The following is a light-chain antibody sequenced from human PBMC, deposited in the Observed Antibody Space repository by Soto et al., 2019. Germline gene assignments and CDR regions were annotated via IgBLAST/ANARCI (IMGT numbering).Light chain of an antibody. CDR2: AAS. V-gene: IGKV1-39*01. CDR1: QSISSY. J-gene: IGKJ1*01. Sequence: SPGYLAESXCGGVTITXXASQSISSYLNWCQQKPGKAPKLLIYAASSLQSGVPSRFSGSGSGPDFTLTISSLQAEDFVTDCCQQSYCTPLTSGQGTKV. CDR3: QQSYCTPLT.